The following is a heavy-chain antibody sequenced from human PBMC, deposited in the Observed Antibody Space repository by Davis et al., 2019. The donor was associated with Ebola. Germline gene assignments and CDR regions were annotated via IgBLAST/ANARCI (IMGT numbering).Heavy chain of an antibody. CDR1: GFTFGDYA. CDR2: IRSKAYGGTT. D-gene: IGHD3-10*01. CDR3: TRASGPGDY. V-gene: IGHV3-49*04. Sequence: GGSLRLSCTASGFTFGDYAMSWVRQAPGKGLEWVGFIRSKAYGGTTEYAASVKGRFTISRDDSKSIAYLQMNSLKTEDTAVYYCTRASGPGDYWGQGTLVTVSS. J-gene: IGHJ4*02.